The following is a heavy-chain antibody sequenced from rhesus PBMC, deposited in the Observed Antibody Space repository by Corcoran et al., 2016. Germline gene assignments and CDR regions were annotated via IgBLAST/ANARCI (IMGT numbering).Heavy chain of an antibody. CDR1: GGSISSSY. CDR3: ASGRAAATVY. J-gene: IGHJ4*01. D-gene: IGHD6-43*01. V-gene: IGHV4-169*02. CDR2: IYGSVSTP. Sequence: QLQLQESGPGLVKPSETLSLTCAVSGGSISSSYWSWIRQAPGKGLEWIGYIYGSVSTPTTPPSLKSRVTLSVDTSKNQLSLKLSAVTAADTAVYYCASGRAAATVYWGQGVLVTVSS.